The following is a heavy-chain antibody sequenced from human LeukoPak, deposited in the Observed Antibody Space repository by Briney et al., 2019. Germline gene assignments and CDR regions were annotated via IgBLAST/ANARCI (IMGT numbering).Heavy chain of an antibody. CDR2: TNPNSGNT. V-gene: IGHV1-8*01. Sequence: GASVKVSCKASGYTFTSYDINWVRQATGQGLEWMGWTNPNSGNTGYAQKFQGRVTMTRNTSISTAYMELSSLRSEETAVYCCARGGYSYSFWWYWGEGALVTVSS. D-gene: IGHD5-18*01. CDR1: GYTFTSYD. J-gene: IGHJ4*02. CDR3: ARGGYSYSFWWY.